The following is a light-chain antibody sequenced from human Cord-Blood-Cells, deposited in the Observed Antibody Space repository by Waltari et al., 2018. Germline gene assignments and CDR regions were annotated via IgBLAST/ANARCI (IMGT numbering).Light chain of an antibody. Sequence: QSALTQPASVSGSPGQSITISCTGTSSDVDGYNYVSWYQQHPGKAPKLMIYDVSNRPSGVSNRFSGSKSGNTASLTISGLQAEDEADYYCSSYTSSRVFGTGTKVTVL. CDR2: DVS. CDR3: SSYTSSRV. J-gene: IGLJ1*01. CDR1: SSDVDGYNY. V-gene: IGLV2-14*01.